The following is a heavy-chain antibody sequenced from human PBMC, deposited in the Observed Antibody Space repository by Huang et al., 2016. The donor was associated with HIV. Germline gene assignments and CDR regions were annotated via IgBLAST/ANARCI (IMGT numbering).Heavy chain of an antibody. CDR1: GGSFSGYY. Sequence: QVQLQQWGAGLLKPSETLSLTCAVYGGSFSGYYWGWLRQSPGKGLEWIGEINHSGSTNHNPSLTSRLTISVDTSKNQFSLKLSAVTAADTAVYYCARERMMSWLDDHDAFDIWGQGTMVTVSS. J-gene: IGHJ3*02. D-gene: IGHD1-1*01. CDR2: INHSGST. CDR3: ARERMMSWLDDHDAFDI. V-gene: IGHV4-34*01.